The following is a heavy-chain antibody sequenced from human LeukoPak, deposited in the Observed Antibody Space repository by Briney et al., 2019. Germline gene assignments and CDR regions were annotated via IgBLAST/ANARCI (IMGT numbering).Heavy chain of an antibody. CDR3: ARGPPGGWFGELSYDY. J-gene: IGHJ4*02. CDR1: GYTFTSYD. Sequence: ASVKVCCKASGYTFTSYDITWVRQATGQGLEWMGWMNPNSGNTGYAQKFQGRVTMTRNTSISTAYMELSSLRSEDTAVYYCARGPPGGWFGELSYDYWGQGTLVTVSS. CDR2: MNPNSGNT. D-gene: IGHD3-10*01. V-gene: IGHV1-8*01.